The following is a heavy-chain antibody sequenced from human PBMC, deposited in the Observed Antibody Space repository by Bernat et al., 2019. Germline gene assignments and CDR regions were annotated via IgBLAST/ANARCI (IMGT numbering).Heavy chain of an antibody. CDR1: GFTFDDYA. V-gene: IGHV3-9*01. Sequence: EVQLVESGGGLVQPERSLRLSCAASGFTFDDYAMHWVRQAPGKGLEWVSGISWNSDKIDYADSVKGRFTISRDNAKKSLYLHMNSLRVEDTALYYCAKDQYSSSSEEGFFASWGQGTLVTVSS. D-gene: IGHD6-6*01. CDR3: AKDQYSSSSEEGFFAS. CDR2: ISWNSDKI. J-gene: IGHJ5*02.